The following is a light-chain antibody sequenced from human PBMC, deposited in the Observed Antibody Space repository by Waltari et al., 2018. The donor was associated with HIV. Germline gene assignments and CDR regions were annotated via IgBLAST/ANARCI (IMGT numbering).Light chain of an antibody. CDR3: QQYRSLPIT. Sequence: DIQMTQSTSSLSASVGDRVTITCQAMTDTSFSLNWYQQQPGKAPKLLIYDASKLERGVPSRFTGSGSGTHFTFTITSLQAEDIATYYCQQYRSLPITFGGGTKVEI. J-gene: IGKJ4*01. CDR2: DAS. V-gene: IGKV1-33*01. CDR1: TDTSFS.